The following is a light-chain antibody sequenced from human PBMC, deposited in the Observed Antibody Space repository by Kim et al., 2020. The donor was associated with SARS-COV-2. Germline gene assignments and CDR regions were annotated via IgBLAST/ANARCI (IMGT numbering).Light chain of an antibody. CDR2: GNS. CDR1: SSNIGSFYD. J-gene: IGLJ3*02. CDR3: QSYDSSLSASV. V-gene: IGLV1-40*01. Sequence: QRVTISCTGSSSNIGSFYDVHWYQQLPGTAPKLLIPGNSNRPSGVPDRFSGSKSGTSASLAITGLQAEDEADYYCQSYDSSLSASVFGGGTQLTVL.